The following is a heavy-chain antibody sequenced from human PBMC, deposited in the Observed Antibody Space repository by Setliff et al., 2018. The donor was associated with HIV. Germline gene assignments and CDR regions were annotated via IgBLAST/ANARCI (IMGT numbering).Heavy chain of an antibody. CDR3: ARIVRWELVATSTFFYYYMDV. CDR2: IYYTGST. V-gene: IGHV4-39*01. Sequence: SETLSLTCTVSGASISSSSHHWAWIRQPPGKGLEYIGTIYYTGSTHHNPSLESRVATSVDTSKNQFSLKLSSVTAADTSVYYCARIVRWELVATSTFFYYYMDVWGKGTTVTVSS. CDR1: GASISSSSHH. J-gene: IGHJ6*03. D-gene: IGHD1-26*01.